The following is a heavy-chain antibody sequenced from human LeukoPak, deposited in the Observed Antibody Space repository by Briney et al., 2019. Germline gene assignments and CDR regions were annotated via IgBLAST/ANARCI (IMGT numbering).Heavy chain of an antibody. CDR3: AKDSQSHAWSQFDY. CDR1: GFIFSDYA. D-gene: IGHD2-15*01. J-gene: IGHJ4*02. V-gene: IGHV3-64D*06. CDR2: ISSNGGNA. Sequence: PGGSLRLSCSASGFIFSDYAMHWVRQAPGKGLEYVSIISSNGGNAYYADSVKGRFTVSRDNSKNTLFLQMSSLRVEDTAVYYCAKDSQSHAWSQFDYWGQGTLVTVSP.